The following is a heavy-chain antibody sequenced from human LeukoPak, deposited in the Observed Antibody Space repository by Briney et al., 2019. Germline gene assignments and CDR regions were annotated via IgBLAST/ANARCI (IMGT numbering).Heavy chain of an antibody. CDR3: ARQESRRDGFYIFVS. J-gene: IGHJ4*02. V-gene: IGHV4-39*01. D-gene: IGHD5-24*01. CDR1: GGSISSSYYL. CDR2: IYYAGTS. Sequence: PSETLSLTCTVSGGSISSSYYLSGWIRQSPGKGPEWIGSIYYAGTSDYTTTLKSRVTISVDTFTNEFSLSLRSVTAADTAVYYCARQESRRDGFYIFVSWGQGTLVTVSS.